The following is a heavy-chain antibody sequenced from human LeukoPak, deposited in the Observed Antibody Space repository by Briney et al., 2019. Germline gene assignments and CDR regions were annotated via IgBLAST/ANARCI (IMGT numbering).Heavy chain of an antibody. Sequence: ASVKVSCKASGYTFTSYYMHWVRQAPGQGLEWMGIISASGGSTSYAHQFQGRVTMTRDTSTTTVYMEVSSLRSEDTAGFYGARDGDGGYSYGPIDNWGQGTRVTVAS. D-gene: IGHD5-18*01. J-gene: IGHJ4*02. CDR2: ISASGGST. CDR3: ARDGDGGYSYGPIDN. V-gene: IGHV1-46*01. CDR1: GYTFTSYY.